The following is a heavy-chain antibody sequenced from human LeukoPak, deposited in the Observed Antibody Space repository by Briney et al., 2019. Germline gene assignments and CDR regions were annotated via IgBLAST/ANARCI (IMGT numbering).Heavy chain of an antibody. V-gene: IGHV4-31*03. J-gene: IGHJ4*02. CDR3: ARSHSVWCLDY. CDR2: IYYSGST. D-gene: IGHD2-8*02. Sequence: ASETLSLTCTVSGGSISSGGYYWSWIRQHPGKGLEWIGYIYYSGSTYYNPSLKSRVTISVGTSKNQFSLKLSSVTAADTAVYYCARSHSVWCLDYWDQGTLVTVSS. CDR1: GGSISSGGYY.